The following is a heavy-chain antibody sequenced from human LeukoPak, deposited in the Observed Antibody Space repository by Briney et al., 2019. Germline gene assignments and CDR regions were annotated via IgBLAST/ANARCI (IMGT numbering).Heavy chain of an antibody. V-gene: IGHV1-2*02. CDR1: GYTFTGYF. CDR2: INPNSGGT. D-gene: IGHD1-26*01. Sequence: ASVKVSCKASGYTFTGYFMHWVRQAPGQGLEWMGWINPNSGGTNYAQNFQGRVTMTRDTSISTAYMDLSRLTSDDTAVYYCARDLSSTSNWELDYWGQGTLVTVSS. J-gene: IGHJ4*02. CDR3: ARDLSSTSNWELDY.